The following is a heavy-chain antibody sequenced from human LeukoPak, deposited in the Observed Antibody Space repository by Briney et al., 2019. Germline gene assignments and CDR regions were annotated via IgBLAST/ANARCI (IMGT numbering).Heavy chain of an antibody. V-gene: IGHV1-46*01. CDR1: GYTFTSYY. CDR3: ARDQEGATGRTPTRPMVVQEDY. Sequence: ASVKVSCEASGYTFTSYYMHWVRQAPGQGLEWMGIINPSGGSTSYAQKFQGRVTMTRDMSTSTVYMELSSLRSEDTAVYYCARDQEGATGRTPTRPMVVQEDYWGQGTLVTVSS. CDR2: INPSGGST. D-gene: IGHD2-21*01. J-gene: IGHJ4*02.